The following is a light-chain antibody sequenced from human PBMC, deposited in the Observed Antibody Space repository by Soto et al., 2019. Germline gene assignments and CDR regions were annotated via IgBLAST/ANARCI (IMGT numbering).Light chain of an antibody. Sequence: DIQMTQSPSSLSASVGDRVTITCRASQSISSYLNWYQQKPGKAPKLLIYAASSLQSGVPSRFSGSGSGTDFTLTISSLQPEDFATYYCPQSYSTPTFGQGNKVEIK. CDR3: PQSYSTPT. J-gene: IGKJ1*01. V-gene: IGKV1-39*01. CDR2: AAS. CDR1: QSISSY.